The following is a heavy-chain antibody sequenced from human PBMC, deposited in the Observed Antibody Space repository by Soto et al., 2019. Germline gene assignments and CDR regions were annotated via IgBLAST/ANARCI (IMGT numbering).Heavy chain of an antibody. V-gene: IGHV4-34*01. Sequence: SETLSLTCAVYGGSFSGYYWSWIRQPPGKGLEWIGEIYHSGSTNYNPSLKSRVTISVDTSKNQFSLKLSSVTAADTAVYYCARESFYDSGGFHGFDYWGQGTLVTVSS. CDR3: ARESFYDSGGFHGFDY. D-gene: IGHD3-22*01. J-gene: IGHJ4*02. CDR1: GGSFSGYY. CDR2: IYHSGST.